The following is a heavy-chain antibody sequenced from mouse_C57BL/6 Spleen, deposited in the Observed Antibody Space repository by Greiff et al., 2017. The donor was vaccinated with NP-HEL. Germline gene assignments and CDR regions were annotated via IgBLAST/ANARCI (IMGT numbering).Heavy chain of an antibody. J-gene: IGHJ4*01. CDR2: INPNNGGT. Sequence: DVKLQESGPELVKPGASVKMSCKASGYTFTDYNMHWVKQSHGKSLEWIGYINPNNGGTSYNQKFKGKATLTVNKSSSTAYMELRSLTSEDSAVYYCARPYYDYDVGAIDYWGQGTSVTVSS. D-gene: IGHD2-4*01. CDR1: GYTFTDYN. CDR3: ARPYYDYDVGAIDY. V-gene: IGHV1-22*01.